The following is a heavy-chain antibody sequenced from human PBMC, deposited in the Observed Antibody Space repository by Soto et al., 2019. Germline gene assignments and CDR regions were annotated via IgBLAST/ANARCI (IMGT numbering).Heavy chain of an antibody. V-gene: IGHV3-66*01. J-gene: IGHJ4*02. D-gene: IGHD2-8*02. CDR3: ESTGWQFDY. CDR2: YSGGST. Sequence: YSGGSTYHSDSVKGRFTISRDNSKNTLYLQMNSLRAEDTAVYYCESTGWQFDYWGQGTLVTVSS.